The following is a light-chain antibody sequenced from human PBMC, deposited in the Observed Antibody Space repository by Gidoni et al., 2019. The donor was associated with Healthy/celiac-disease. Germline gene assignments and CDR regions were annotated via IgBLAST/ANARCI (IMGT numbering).Light chain of an antibody. CDR1: QGISSD. J-gene: IGKJ1*01. Sequence: DIQLTQSPSFLSASVGDRVTITCRAVQGISSDLAWYQQKPGKAPRLLIYYTSTLQTGIPSSFSGSGSGTDFTLTIGSLQPKDFATYYCQKYKAYPWTFXXXTKVEFK. V-gene: IGKV1-9*01. CDR2: YTS. CDR3: QKYKAYPWT.